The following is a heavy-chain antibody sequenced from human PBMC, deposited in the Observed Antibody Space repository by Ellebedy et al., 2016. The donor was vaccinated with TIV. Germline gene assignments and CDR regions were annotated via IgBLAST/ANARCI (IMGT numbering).Heavy chain of an antibody. V-gene: IGHV3-13*01. Sequence: PGGSLRLSCAASRFTFSGYAMSWVRQAPGKGLEWVSAVGIAGDTYYPDSVKGQFTISREDAKNSVYLQMNSLRAGDTAVYYCVRGNRTVGGIYYYNGMEVWGQGTTVTVTS. D-gene: IGHD3-10*01. CDR1: RFTFSGYA. CDR3: VRGNRTVGGIYYYNGMEV. J-gene: IGHJ6*02. CDR2: VGIAGDT.